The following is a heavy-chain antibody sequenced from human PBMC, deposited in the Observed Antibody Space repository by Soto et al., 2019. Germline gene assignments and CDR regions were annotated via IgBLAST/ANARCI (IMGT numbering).Heavy chain of an antibody. CDR3: AKDPSYSDSE. J-gene: IGHJ4*02. CDR2: ISYDGSNK. V-gene: IGHV3-30*18. CDR1: GFTFSSYG. D-gene: IGHD3-10*01. Sequence: QVQLVESGGGVVQSGRSLRLSCAASGFTFSSYGMHWVRQAPGKGLEWVAVISYDGSNKYYVDSGKGRFTISRDNSKNTLYLQMNSLRAEDTAVYYCAKDPSYSDSEWGQGPLVTVSS.